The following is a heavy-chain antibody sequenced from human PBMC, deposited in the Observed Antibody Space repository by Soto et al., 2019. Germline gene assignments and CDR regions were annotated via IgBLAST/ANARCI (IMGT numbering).Heavy chain of an antibody. CDR2: IIPIFGTA. CDR3: ARDGYSYGPYYYYYGMDV. V-gene: IGHV1-69*13. Sequence: GASVKVSCKASGGTFSSYAISWVRQAPGQGLEWMGGIIPIFGTANYAQKFQGRVTITADESTSTAYMELSSLRSEDTAVYYCARDGYSYGPYYYYYGMDVWGQGTTVTV. J-gene: IGHJ6*02. D-gene: IGHD5-18*01. CDR1: GGTFSSYA.